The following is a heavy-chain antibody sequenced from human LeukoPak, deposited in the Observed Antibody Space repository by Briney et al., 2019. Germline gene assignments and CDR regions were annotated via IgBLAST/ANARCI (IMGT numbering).Heavy chain of an antibody. V-gene: IGHV3-23*01. CDR3: AKDSNPSPNWFGP. CDR1: GFIFSTYA. J-gene: IGHJ5*02. CDR2: VSNSGVST. Sequence: PGGSLRLFCAASGFIFSTYAMNWVRQAPGKGLEWISGVSNSGVSTNYAASVKGRFTISRDNSKNMLYLQMNGLRAEDTAVYYCAKDSNPSPNWFGPWGQGTLVIVSS.